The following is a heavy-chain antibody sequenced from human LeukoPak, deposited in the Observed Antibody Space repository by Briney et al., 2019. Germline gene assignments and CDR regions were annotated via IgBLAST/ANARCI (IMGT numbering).Heavy chain of an antibody. V-gene: IGHV3-7*01. CDR2: IKQDGSEK. Sequence: TGGSLRLACAGSGFTFSSYWMSWVRQAPGKRLERVTNIKQDGSEKYYVDSVKGRFTISRDNAKNSLYLQMNSLRAEDTAVYYCARVIGDYYHSSGYPYYFDYWGQGTLVTVSS. CDR3: ARVIGDYYHSSGYPYYFDY. CDR1: GFTFSSYW. J-gene: IGHJ4*02. D-gene: IGHD3-22*01.